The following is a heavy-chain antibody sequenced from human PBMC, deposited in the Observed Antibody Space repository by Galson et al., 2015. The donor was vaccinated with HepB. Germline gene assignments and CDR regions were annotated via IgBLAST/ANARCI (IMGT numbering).Heavy chain of an antibody. V-gene: IGHV3-74*01. CDR3: ARERYYSGYDSGGDGIDY. CDR2: INSDGSST. Sequence: SLRLSCAASGFTFSSYWMHWVRQAPGKGLVWVSRINSDGSSTSYADSVKGRFTISRDNAKNTLYLQMNSLRAEDTAVYYCARERYYSGYDSGGDGIDYWGQGTLVTVSS. D-gene: IGHD5-12*01. CDR1: GFTFSSYW. J-gene: IGHJ4*02.